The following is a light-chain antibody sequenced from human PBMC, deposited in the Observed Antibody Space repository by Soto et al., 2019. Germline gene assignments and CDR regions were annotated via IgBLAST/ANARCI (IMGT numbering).Light chain of an antibody. CDR2: GAS. Sequence: ETVLTQSPGTLSLSPGERATLFCRASQSITSNHLAWYQQKPGQAPRLLIYGASSRATGIPDRFSGSGSGTGLTLTISRMEPEDFELYYCQQHGTAPPSRTFGQGTKVEIK. CDR1: QSITSNH. V-gene: IGKV3-20*01. J-gene: IGKJ1*01. CDR3: QQHGTAPPSRT.